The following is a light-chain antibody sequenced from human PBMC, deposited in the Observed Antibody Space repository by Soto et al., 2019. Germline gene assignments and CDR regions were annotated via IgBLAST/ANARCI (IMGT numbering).Light chain of an antibody. J-gene: IGKJ5*01. Sequence: DIQMTQSPSTLSASVGDRVTITCRASQSISSRLAWYQQKPGKAPKRLIYKASSLESGVPSRFSGSGSGTEFTLTISSLQPDDFATYYCQQYNSPSITFGQGTRLEIK. CDR3: QQYNSPSIT. CDR1: QSISSR. CDR2: KAS. V-gene: IGKV1-5*03.